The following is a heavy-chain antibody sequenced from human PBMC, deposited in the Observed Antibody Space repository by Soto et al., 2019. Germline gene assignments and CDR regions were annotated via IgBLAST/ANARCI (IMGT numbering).Heavy chain of an antibody. Sequence: QVQLVQSGAEVKKPGASVKVSCKASGYIFTNYVIHWVRQATGQGLEYLGWINPNSGNTGYVQTFKGRAAMTSNTSINTAYMELNGLASEDTAVYYCARDIKNVDYSRWFHPWGQGTLVTVSA. CDR2: INPNSGNT. D-gene: IGHD4-17*01. V-gene: IGHV1-8*01. J-gene: IGHJ5*02. CDR3: ARDIKNVDYSRWFHP. CDR1: GYIFTNYV.